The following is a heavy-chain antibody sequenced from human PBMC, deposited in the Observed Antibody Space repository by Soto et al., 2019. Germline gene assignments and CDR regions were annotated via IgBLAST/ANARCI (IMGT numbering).Heavy chain of an antibody. CDR1: GGSISSGGYY. J-gene: IGHJ5*02. CDR2: IYYSGST. Sequence: SETLSLTCTVSGGSISSGGYYWSWIRQHPGKGLEWIGYIYYSGSTYYNPYLKSRVTISVDTSKNQFSLKLSSVTAADTAVYYCARDKGGGSGPREEYHWFDPWGQGTLVTVSS. D-gene: IGHD2-15*01. CDR3: ARDKGGGSGPREEYHWFDP. V-gene: IGHV4-31*03.